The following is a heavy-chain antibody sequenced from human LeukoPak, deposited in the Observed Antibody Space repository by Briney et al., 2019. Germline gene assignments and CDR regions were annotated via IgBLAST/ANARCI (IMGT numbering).Heavy chain of an antibody. CDR3: ARARGHDSSGSHFDY. V-gene: IGHV3-23*01. D-gene: IGHD3-22*01. CDR1: GVTLSSYG. Sequence: GGSLRLSCAASGVTLSSYGMSWVRQAPGKGLEWVSAISGSGGSTNYADSVKGRFTISRDNSKNTLYLQMNSLRAEDTALYYCARARGHDSSGSHFDYWGQGTLVTVSS. J-gene: IGHJ4*02. CDR2: ISGSGGST.